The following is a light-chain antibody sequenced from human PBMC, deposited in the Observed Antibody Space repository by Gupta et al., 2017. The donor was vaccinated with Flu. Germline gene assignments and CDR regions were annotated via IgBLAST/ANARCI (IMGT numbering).Light chain of an antibody. CDR3: QQYGSSPT. V-gene: IGKV3-20*01. CDR2: GAS. J-gene: IGKJ5*01. Sequence: EIVLTQSPGTLSLSPGERATLSCRASQSVSSSYLAWYQQKPGQAPRFLIYGASSRATGIPDRFSGSGSGTDFTLTISRLEPEDVAVYYCQQYGSSPTFGQGTRLEIK. CDR1: QSVSSSY.